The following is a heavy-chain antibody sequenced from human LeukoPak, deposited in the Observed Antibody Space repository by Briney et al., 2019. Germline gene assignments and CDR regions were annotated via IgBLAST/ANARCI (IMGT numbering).Heavy chain of an antibody. CDR2: IRYDGSNK. CDR1: GFTFSSYG. V-gene: IGHV3-30*02. CDR3: AKDRGDMTNYFDY. D-gene: IGHD3-10*01. J-gene: IGHJ4*02. Sequence: GGSLRLSCAASGFTFSSYGMHWVRQAPGKGLEWVAFIRYDGSNKYYADSVKGRFTISRDNSKNTLYLQMNSLRAEDTAVYYCAKDRGDMTNYFDYWGQGTLVTVSS.